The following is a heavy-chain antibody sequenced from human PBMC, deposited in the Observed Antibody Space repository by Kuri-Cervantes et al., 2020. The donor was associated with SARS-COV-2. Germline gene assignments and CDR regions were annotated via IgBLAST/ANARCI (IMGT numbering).Heavy chain of an antibody. J-gene: IGHJ3*02. Sequence: GSLRLSCTVSGGSISSQSYYWGWIRQPPGKGLEWIGSVYYSGTTYYNPSLKSRVTISLDTSKNQLSLNLNSVTAADTAVYYCARALKGQIDAFDIWGQGTMVTVSS. CDR2: VYYSGTT. CDR1: GGSISSQSYY. V-gene: IGHV4-39*01. CDR3: ARALKGQIDAFDI.